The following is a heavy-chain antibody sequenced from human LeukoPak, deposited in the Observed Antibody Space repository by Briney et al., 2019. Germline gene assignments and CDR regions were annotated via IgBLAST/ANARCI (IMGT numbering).Heavy chain of an antibody. V-gene: IGHV4-34*01. D-gene: IGHD2-15*01. CDR1: GGSFSGYY. Sequence: PSETLSLTWAVYGGSFSGYYWSWIRQPQGKGLEWIGYIYHSGSTYYNPSLKSRVTISVDRSKNQFSLKLSSVTAADTAVYYCAGRVVAASRGGGHIWGQGTMVTVSS. CDR2: IYHSGST. J-gene: IGHJ3*02. CDR3: AGRVVAASRGGGHI.